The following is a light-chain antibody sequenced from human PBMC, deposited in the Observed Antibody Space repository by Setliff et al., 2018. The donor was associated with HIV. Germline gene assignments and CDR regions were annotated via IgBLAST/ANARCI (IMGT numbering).Light chain of an antibody. Sequence: QSVLTQPASVSGSPGQSITISCRGTSSDVGGYNYVSWYQQHPGKAPKLITYGVDKRPSGVPTRFSGFKSGNMASLTIYGLQPEDEADYFCCSYAGSNIFVFGKGTKVTVL. V-gene: IGLV2-14*03. CDR1: SSDVGGYNY. CDR3: CSYAGSNIFV. CDR2: GVD. J-gene: IGLJ1*01.